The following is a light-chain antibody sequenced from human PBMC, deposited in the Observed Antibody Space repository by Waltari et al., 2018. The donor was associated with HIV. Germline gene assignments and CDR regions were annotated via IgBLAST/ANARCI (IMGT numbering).Light chain of an antibody. V-gene: IGLV2-23*01. CDR1: SSDVGSYNL. CDR2: EGS. Sequence: QSALTQPASVSGSPGQSITISCTGTSSDVGSYNLVSWYQQHPGKAPKLMIYEGSKRPAGFSNRFSGSKSGNTASLTISGLQAEDEADYYCCSYAGRHVVFGGGTKLTVL. CDR3: CSYAGRHVV. J-gene: IGLJ2*01.